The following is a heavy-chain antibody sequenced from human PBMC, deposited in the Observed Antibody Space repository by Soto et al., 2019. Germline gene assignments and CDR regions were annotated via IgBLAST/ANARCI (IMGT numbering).Heavy chain of an antibody. D-gene: IGHD3-3*01. CDR2: IYYSGST. CDR1: GGSISSYY. J-gene: IGHJ4*02. Sequence: SETLSLTCTVSGGSISSYYWSWIRQPPGKGLEWIGYIYYSGSTNYNPSLKSRVTISVDTSKNQFSLKLSSVTAADTAVYYCARRVDFWSGPGGYFDYWGQGTLVTVSS. V-gene: IGHV4-59*08. CDR3: ARRVDFWSGPGGYFDY.